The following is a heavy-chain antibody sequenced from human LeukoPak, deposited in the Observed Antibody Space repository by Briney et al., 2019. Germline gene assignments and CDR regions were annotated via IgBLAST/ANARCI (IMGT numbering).Heavy chain of an antibody. J-gene: IGHJ4*02. Sequence: PGGSLRLSCTASGFTFGDYAMSWFRQAPGKGLEWAGFIRSKAYGGTTEYAASVKGRFTISRDDSKSIAYLQMNSLKTEDTAVYYCTRWNGYSSSWYERFDYWGQGTLVTVSS. D-gene: IGHD6-13*01. CDR3: TRWNGYSSSWYERFDY. V-gene: IGHV3-49*03. CDR2: IRSKAYGGTT. CDR1: GFTFGDYA.